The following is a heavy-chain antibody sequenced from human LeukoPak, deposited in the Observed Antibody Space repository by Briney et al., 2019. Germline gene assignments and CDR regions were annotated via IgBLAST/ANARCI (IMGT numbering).Heavy chain of an antibody. CDR3: ARSIVVVPAAHMGGWFDP. Sequence: SETLSLTCTVSGYSISRGYYWGWIRQPPGKGLEWIGSIYHSGSTYYNPSLKSRVAISVDTSKNQFSLKLSSVTAADTAVYYCARSIVVVPAAHMGGWFDPWGQGTLVTVSS. CDR1: GYSISRGYY. J-gene: IGHJ5*02. CDR2: IYHSGST. D-gene: IGHD2-2*01. V-gene: IGHV4-38-2*02.